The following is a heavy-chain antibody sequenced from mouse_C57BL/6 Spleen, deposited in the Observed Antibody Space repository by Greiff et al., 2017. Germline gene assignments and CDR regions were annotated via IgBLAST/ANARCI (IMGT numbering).Heavy chain of an antibody. CDR1: GYTFTSYW. V-gene: IGHV1-50*01. D-gene: IGHD1-1*01. J-gene: IGHJ1*03. CDR3: ARRNYYGSSPYWYFDV. CDR2: IDPSDSYT. Sequence: QVQLQQSGAELVKPGASVKLSCKASGYTFTSYWMQWVKQRPGQGLEWIGEIDPSDSYTNYNQKFKCKATLTVDTSSSTAYMQLSSLTSEDSAVYYCARRNYYGSSPYWYFDVWGTGTTVTVSS.